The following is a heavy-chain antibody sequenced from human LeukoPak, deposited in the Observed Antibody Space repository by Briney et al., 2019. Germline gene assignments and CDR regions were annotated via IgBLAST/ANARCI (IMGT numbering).Heavy chain of an antibody. J-gene: IGHJ3*02. CDR2: MNPNSGNT. D-gene: IGHD1-26*01. CDR1: GYTFTSYD. Sequence: ASVKVSCKASGYTFTSYDINWVRQATGQGLEWVGWMNPNSGNTGYAQKFQGRVTITRNTSISTAYMELSSLRSEDTAVYYCARQLGSLVGAFDIWGQGTMVTVSS. V-gene: IGHV1-8*03. CDR3: ARQLGSLVGAFDI.